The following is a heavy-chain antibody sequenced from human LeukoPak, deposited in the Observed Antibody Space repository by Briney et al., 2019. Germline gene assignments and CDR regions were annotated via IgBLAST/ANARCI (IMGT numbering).Heavy chain of an antibody. J-gene: IGHJ4*02. CDR1: GYSFTDYF. D-gene: IGHD1-14*01. CDR2: IKADTGDT. CDR3: ARSPYNVGGGMGY. V-gene: IGHV1-2*06. Sequence: GASVKVSCKASGYSFTDYFMHWVRQAPGQGLEWMGRIKADTGDTNFAQRFQGRITLTRDTSISTAYMELRRLRSDDTAVYYCARSPYNVGGGMGYWGQGILVTVSS.